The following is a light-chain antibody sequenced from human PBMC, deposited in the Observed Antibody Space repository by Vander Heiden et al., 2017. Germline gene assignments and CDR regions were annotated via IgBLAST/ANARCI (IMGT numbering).Light chain of an antibody. CDR2: AAS. CDR3: QQSYTPVPYT. V-gene: IGKV1-39*01. J-gene: IGKJ2*01. Sequence: DIQMTQSPSSLSASVGDRFTITCRASESITKYLNWYQHKPGKGPKLLTYAASNLHSGVPSRFSGSGFGTEFTLTISSLQPEDFATYYCQQSYTPVPYTFGQGTK. CDR1: ESITKY.